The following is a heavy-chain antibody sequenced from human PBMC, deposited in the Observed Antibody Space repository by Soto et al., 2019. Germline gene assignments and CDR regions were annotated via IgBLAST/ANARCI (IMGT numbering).Heavy chain of an antibody. CDR2: IRSKANSYLI. J-gene: IGHJ4*02. Sequence: EVQLVESGGGLVQPGGSLRLSCAASGFSFSDSAMQWVRQASGKGLEWIARIRSKANSYLIAYDESVRGRFIISRDDSKNTAYLKMNDQKPEATATYYWARGREMGLNHYWGQGTLVTVS. V-gene: IGHV3-73*02. D-gene: IGHD1-26*01. CDR1: GFSFSDSA. CDR3: ARGREMGLNHY.